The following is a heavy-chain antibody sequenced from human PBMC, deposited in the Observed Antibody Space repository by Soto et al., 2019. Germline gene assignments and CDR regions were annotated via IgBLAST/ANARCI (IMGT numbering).Heavy chain of an antibody. CDR2: ISYDGSNK. J-gene: IGHJ4*02. D-gene: IGHD5-12*01. CDR1: GFTFSSYA. CDR3: AREGWLQDGYYFDY. Sequence: GGSPRLSCAASGFTFSSYAMHWVRQAPGKGLEWVAVISYDGSNKYYADSVKGRFTISRDNSKNTLYLQMNSLRAEDTAVYYCAREGWLQDGYYFDYWGQGTLVTVSS. V-gene: IGHV3-30-3*01.